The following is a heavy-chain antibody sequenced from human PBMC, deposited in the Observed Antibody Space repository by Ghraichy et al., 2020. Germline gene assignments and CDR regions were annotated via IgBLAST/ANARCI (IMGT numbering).Heavy chain of an antibody. Sequence: GGSLRLSCAASGFTFSGYAMSWVRQAPGKGLEWVSTITWNSASTCYADSVKGRSTISRDNYKNAVYLQVTSLREDDTAVYFCAKPGDSGWFYDYWGRGTLVTVSS. CDR1: GFTFSGYA. J-gene: IGHJ4*02. V-gene: IGHV3-23*01. D-gene: IGHD6-19*01. CDR2: ITWNSAST. CDR3: AKPGDSGWFYDY.